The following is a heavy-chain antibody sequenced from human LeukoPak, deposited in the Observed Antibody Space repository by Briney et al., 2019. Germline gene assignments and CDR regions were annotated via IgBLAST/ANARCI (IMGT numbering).Heavy chain of an antibody. Sequence: GGSLRLSCGASGFTFSNYWMSWVRQAPGKGLEWVANIHQNGNEKYYVDSVKGRFSISRDNARDSLYLQMNSLRVEDTAAYYCARGAPWDCSGSSCSLFDYWGQGTLVTVSS. D-gene: IGHD3-22*01. CDR3: ARGAPWDCSGSSCSLFDY. CDR1: GFTFSNYW. J-gene: IGHJ4*02. CDR2: IHQNGNEK. V-gene: IGHV3-7*03.